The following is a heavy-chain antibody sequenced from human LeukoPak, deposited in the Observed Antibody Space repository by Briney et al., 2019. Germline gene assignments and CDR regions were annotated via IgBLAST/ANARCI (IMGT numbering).Heavy chain of an antibody. V-gene: IGHV3-21*01. Sequence: GGSLRLSCAASGFNISDFWMTWVRQPPGKGLEWVSSISSTSTYIYYADSVKGRFTISRDNARNSLFLQMNNLRVDDSAVYYCAREYTAMAYDYWGQGNLVTVSS. CDR2: ISSTSTYI. CDR3: AREYTAMAYDY. CDR1: GFNISDFW. D-gene: IGHD5-18*01. J-gene: IGHJ4*02.